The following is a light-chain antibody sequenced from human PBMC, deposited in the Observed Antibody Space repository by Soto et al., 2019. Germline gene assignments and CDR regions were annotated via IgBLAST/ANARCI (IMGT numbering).Light chain of an antibody. J-gene: IGLJ2*01. Sequence: QSALTQPRSVSGSPGQSVTISCTGTSSDVGTYNYVSWYQQHPGKAPKLMIYDVSKRPSGVPDRFSGSKSGNTASLTISGLQAEDEADYYCCSYAGSYTFGFGGGTKLTVL. CDR3: CSYAGSYTFG. CDR1: SSDVGTYNY. V-gene: IGLV2-11*01. CDR2: DVS.